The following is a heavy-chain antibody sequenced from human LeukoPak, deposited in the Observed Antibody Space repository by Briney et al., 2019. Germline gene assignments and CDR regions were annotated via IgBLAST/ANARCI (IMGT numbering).Heavy chain of an antibody. D-gene: IGHD3-10*01. CDR2: ISGSDGST. CDR1: GFTFSSYA. CDR3: AKNIWFGESSDAFHI. V-gene: IGHV3-23*01. J-gene: IGHJ3*02. Sequence: SGGSLRLSCAASGFTFSSYAMSWVRQAPGKGLEWVSGISGSDGSTNYADSVKGRFTISRENSKNTLYLQMNSLRAEDTAVYYCAKNIWFGESSDAFHIWGRGTMVTVSS.